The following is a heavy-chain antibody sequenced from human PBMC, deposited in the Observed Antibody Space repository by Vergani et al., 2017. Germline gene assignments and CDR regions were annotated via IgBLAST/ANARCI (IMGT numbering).Heavy chain of an antibody. CDR1: GGSFSTYY. Sequence: QVQLQESGPGLVKPSETLSLTCTVSGGSFSTYYWSWIRQPPGKGLEWIGYSYYIGSTNYNPSLKSRVTISVDTSKNQFSLKLSSVTAADTAVYYCARDKRCSSTSCAKVDGMDVWSQGTTVTVSS. V-gene: IGHV4-59*01. CDR3: ARDKRCSSTSCAKVDGMDV. CDR2: SYYIGST. J-gene: IGHJ6*02. D-gene: IGHD2-2*01.